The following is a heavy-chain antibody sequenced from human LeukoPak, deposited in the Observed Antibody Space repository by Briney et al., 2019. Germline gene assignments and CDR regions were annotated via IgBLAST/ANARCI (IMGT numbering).Heavy chain of an antibody. V-gene: IGHV4-39*07. CDR2: IYYSGST. J-gene: IGHJ4*02. CDR1: GGSISSSNYY. D-gene: IGHD3-9*01. CDR3: ARISLTPDY. Sequence: SETLSLTCTVSGGSISSSNYYWGWTRQPPGKGLEWIGNIYYSGSTYYSPSLKSRVTISVDTSKNQFSLKLTSVTAADTAVYYCARISLTPDYWGQGTLVTVSS.